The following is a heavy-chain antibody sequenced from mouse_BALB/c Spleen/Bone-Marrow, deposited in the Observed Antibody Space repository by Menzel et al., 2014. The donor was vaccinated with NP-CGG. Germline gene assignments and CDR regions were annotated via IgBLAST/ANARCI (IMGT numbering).Heavy chain of an antibody. V-gene: IGHV5-6-5*01. CDR2: ISSRGST. CDR1: GFTFSSYA. Sequence: EVKVVESGGGLLKPGGSLKLSCAASGFTFSSYAMSWVRQTPEKRLEWVASISSRGSTYYPDSVKGRFTISRDNARNILYLQMSSLRSEDTAVYYCASLTTVHWYFDVWGAGTTVTVSS. J-gene: IGHJ1*01. CDR3: ASLTTVHWYFDV. D-gene: IGHD1-1*01.